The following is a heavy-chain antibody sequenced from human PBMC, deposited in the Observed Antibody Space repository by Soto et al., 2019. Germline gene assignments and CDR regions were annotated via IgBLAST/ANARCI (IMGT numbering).Heavy chain of an antibody. D-gene: IGHD6-13*01. CDR3: AKDFTAYLSSWFHL. CDR2: ITGSGSTT. J-gene: IGHJ5*02. V-gene: IGHV3-23*01. Sequence: GGSLRLSCVASGFSFSTQAMHWVRQAPGKGLEWVSGITGSGSTTFYADSVKGRFTISRDNSKNTLYLHMSSLRAEDTAIYYCAKDFTAYLSSWFHLWGQGTLLTVSS. CDR1: GFSFSTQA.